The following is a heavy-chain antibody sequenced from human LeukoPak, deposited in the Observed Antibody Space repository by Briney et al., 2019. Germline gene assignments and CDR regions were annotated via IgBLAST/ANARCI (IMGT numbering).Heavy chain of an antibody. D-gene: IGHD1-26*01. J-gene: IGHJ2*01. CDR1: GFTFDDYG. Sequence: GGSLRLSCAASGFTFDDYGMSWVRQAPGKGLEWVSVIYSGGSTYYADSVKGRFTISRDNAKNSLYLQMNSLRAEDTALYHCARDLSRSYPGWYFDLWGRGTLVTVSS. V-gene: IGHV3-20*01. CDR3: ARDLSRSYPGWYFDL. CDR2: IYSGGST.